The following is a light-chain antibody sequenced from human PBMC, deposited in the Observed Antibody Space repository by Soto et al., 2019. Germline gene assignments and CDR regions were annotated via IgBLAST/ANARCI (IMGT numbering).Light chain of an antibody. CDR3: QQRSGWPLT. V-gene: IGKV3-11*01. Sequence: EIVLTQSPATLSLSPGERATLSCRASQRITTYLAWYQQKPGQAPRLLIYDASNRATGIPARFSGSGSGTDFTLPISSLEPEDFAFYYCQQRSGWPLTFGGGTKVDIK. J-gene: IGKJ4*01. CDR1: QRITTY. CDR2: DAS.